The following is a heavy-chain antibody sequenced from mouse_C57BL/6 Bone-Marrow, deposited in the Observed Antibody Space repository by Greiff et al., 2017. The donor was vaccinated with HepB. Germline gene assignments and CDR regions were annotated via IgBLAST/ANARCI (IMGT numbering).Heavy chain of an antibody. CDR1: GFTFSSYA. CDR3: ARDRYSNYFDY. D-gene: IGHD2-5*01. CDR2: ISAGGSYT. V-gene: IGHV5-4*01. J-gene: IGHJ2*01. Sequence: DVKLVESGGGLVKPGGSLKLSCAASGFTFSSYAMSWVSQTPEKRLEWVATISAGGSYTYYPDNVKGRFTITRDNAKNNLYMQMSHLKSEDTAMYYCARDRYSNYFDYWGQGTTLTVSS.